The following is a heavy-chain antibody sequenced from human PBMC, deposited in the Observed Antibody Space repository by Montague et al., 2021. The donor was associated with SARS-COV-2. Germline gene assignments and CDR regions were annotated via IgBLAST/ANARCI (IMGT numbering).Heavy chain of an antibody. CDR3: ARESRLKYLEWSGSRYDYYGMDV. V-gene: IGHV4-59*01. Sequence: SETLSLTCTVSGGSIGAYYWSWIRQPPGKGPEWIAYISSSGTTNYNPSLKSRITVSVDTSRNQLSLKLSSVTAADSAVYYCARESRLKYLEWSGSRYDYYGMDVWGQGTTVTDSS. J-gene: IGHJ6*02. CDR1: GGSIGAYY. D-gene: IGHD3-3*01. CDR2: ISSSGTT.